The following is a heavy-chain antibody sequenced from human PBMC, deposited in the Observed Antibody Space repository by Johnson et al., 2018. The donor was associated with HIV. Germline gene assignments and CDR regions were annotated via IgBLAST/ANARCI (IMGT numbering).Heavy chain of an antibody. CDR1: GFTFDDHG. V-gene: IGHV3-20*04. D-gene: IGHD4-17*01. J-gene: IGHJ3*02. Sequence: VRLVESGGGVVRPGGSLRLSCAASGFTFDDHGMSWVRQAPGKGLDWVSGINWNGGSTGYADSVKGRFTISRDNAKNSLYLQRNSLRAEDTALYYCARDSTPWCGDYVEYAFDIGGQGTMVTVSS. CDR2: INWNGGST. CDR3: ARDSTPWCGDYVEYAFDI.